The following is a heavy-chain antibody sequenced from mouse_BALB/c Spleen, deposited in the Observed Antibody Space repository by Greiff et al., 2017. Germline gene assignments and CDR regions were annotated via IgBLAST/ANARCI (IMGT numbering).Heavy chain of an antibody. CDR1: GFTFSSYT. CDR3: ARRRQNYAMDY. J-gene: IGHJ4*01. V-gene: IGHV5-12-2*01. Sequence: EVKLVESGGGLVQPGGSLKLSCAASGFTFSSYTMSWVRQTPEKRLEWVAYISNGGGSTYYPDTVKGRFTISRDIAKNTLYLQMSSLKSEDTAMYYCARRRQNYAMDYWGQGTSVTVSS. CDR2: ISNGGGST. D-gene: IGHD3-2*01.